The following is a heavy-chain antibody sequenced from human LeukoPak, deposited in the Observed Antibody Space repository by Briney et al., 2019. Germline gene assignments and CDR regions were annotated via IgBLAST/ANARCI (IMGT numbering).Heavy chain of an antibody. J-gene: IGHJ4*02. Sequence: GGSLRLSCAASGFTFSSYGTHWVRQAPGKGLEWVAVISYDGSNKYYADSVKGRFTISRDNSKNTLYLQMNSLRAEDTAVYYCAKDGSGSPPYYFDYWGQGTLVTVSS. D-gene: IGHD1-26*01. CDR1: GFTFSSYG. V-gene: IGHV3-30*18. CDR3: AKDGSGSPPYYFDY. CDR2: ISYDGSNK.